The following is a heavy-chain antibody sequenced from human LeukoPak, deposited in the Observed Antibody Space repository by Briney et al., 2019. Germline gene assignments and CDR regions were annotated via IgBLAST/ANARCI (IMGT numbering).Heavy chain of an antibody. CDR1: GGTFSSYA. CDR2: IIPIFGTA. V-gene: IGHV1-69*13. J-gene: IGHJ4*02. D-gene: IGHD2-2*01. Sequence: SVKVSCKASGGTFSSYAISWVRQAPGQGLEWMGGIIPIFGTANYAQKFQGRVTITADESTSTAYMELSSLRPEDTAVYYCAREEIRCSSTSCYCWGQGTLVTVSS. CDR3: AREEIRCSSTSCYC.